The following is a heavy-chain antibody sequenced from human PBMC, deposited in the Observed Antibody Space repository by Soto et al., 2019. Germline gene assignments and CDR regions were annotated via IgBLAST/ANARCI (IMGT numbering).Heavy chain of an antibody. CDR2: IVVGSGNT. CDR1: GFTFTSSA. D-gene: IGHD3-16*01. CDR3: AAREQTLGYDYVWGSQFAFDI. J-gene: IGHJ3*02. Sequence: QMQLVQSGPEVKKPGTSVKVSCKASGFTFTSSAMQWVRQARGQRLEWIGWIVVGSGNTNYAQKFQERVTITRDMSTSTAYMELSSLRSEDTAVYYCAAREQTLGYDYVWGSQFAFDIWGQGTMVTVSS. V-gene: IGHV1-58*02.